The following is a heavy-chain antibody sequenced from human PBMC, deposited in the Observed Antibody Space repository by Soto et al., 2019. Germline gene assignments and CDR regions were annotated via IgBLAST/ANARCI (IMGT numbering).Heavy chain of an antibody. CDR3: ARDLGGWPDY. V-gene: IGHV1-3*01. D-gene: IGHD6-19*01. CDR1: GYTFTSYA. J-gene: IGHJ4*02. Sequence: QVQLVQSGAEVKKPGASVKVSCKASGYTFTSYAIHWVRQAPGQRLEWMGWINAGNGNTKYSQKFQDRVTITRDTSGSTAYVGLSSVRSEDTAVYYCARDLGGWPDYWGQGTLVTVSS. CDR2: INAGNGNT.